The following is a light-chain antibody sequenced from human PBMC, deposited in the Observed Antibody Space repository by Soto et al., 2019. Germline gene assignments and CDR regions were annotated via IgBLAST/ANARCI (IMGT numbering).Light chain of an antibody. Sequence: EIVLTQSPGTLSLSPGERATLSCRASQSVSNNYLAWYQQKPGQAPRLHIYGASTRATGIPDRFTGSGSGTDFTLTISRLEPEDFAVYYCQQYGSSPRTFGQGTKVDIK. J-gene: IGKJ1*01. CDR2: GAS. CDR1: QSVSNNY. CDR3: QQYGSSPRT. V-gene: IGKV3-20*01.